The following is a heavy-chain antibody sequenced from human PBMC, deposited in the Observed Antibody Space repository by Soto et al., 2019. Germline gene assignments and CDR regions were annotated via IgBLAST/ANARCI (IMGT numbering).Heavy chain of an antibody. CDR3: AGGTSSWFDY. CDR2: IYYTGIN. Sequence: QVQLQESGPGLVKPSQTLSLTCTVSGGSISRDGYYWTWIRHHPGKGLEWIGYIYYTGINHYHPSLKSRVTISIDTSNNQFALTVNSVTAADTAVYSCAGGTSSWFDYWGQGTRVTVSS. CDR1: GGSISRDGYY. V-gene: IGHV4-31*03. D-gene: IGHD6-13*01. J-gene: IGHJ4*02.